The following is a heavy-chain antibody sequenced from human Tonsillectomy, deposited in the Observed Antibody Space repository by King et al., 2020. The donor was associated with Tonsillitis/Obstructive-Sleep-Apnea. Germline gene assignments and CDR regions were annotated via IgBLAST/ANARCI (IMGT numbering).Heavy chain of an antibody. CDR1: GGPISSYY. D-gene: IGHD6-13*01. Sequence: VQLQESGPGLVKPSETLSLTCTVSGGPISSYYWSWIRQPAGKGLEWIGLIDTSGNTNYNPSLKTRVTLSVDTSKNQFSLKLSSVTAADTAVYYCARDLSSSPYNWFDPWGQGILVTVSS. CDR3: ARDLSSSPYNWFDP. J-gene: IGHJ5*02. V-gene: IGHV4-4*07. CDR2: IDTSGNT.